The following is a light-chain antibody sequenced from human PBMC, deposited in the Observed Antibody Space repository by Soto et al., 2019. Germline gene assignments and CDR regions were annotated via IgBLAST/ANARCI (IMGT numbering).Light chain of an antibody. Sequence: EIVLTQSPGTLSLSPGKRATLSCRVSESVSNNYLAWYQRKPGQAPRLLIYGASYRATDIPYRFSGSGSGTDFTLTIARLEAEDFAVYICQQYGGTPPTFGLGTKVEI. J-gene: IGKJ1*01. CDR3: QQYGGTPPT. V-gene: IGKV3-20*01. CDR2: GAS. CDR1: ESVSNNY.